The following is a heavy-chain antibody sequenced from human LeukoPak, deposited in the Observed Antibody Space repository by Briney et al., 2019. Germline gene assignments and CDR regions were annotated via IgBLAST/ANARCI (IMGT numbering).Heavy chain of an antibody. J-gene: IGHJ5*01. D-gene: IGHD6-13*01. CDR3: ATHPYSSSWFDY. V-gene: IGHV4-59*08. Sequence: PSETLSLTCTVSGGSISGYYWNWVRQPPGRGLEWIGYIYYTGSTHYNPSLKSRVTISVDTSKNQFSLKLSSVTAADTAVYYCATHPYSSSWFDYWGQGTLVTVSS. CDR1: GGSISGYY. CDR2: IYYTGST.